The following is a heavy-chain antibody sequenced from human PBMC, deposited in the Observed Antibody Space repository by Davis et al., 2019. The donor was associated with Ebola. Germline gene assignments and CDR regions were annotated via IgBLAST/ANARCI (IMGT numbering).Heavy chain of an antibody. CDR1: GGSISSSSYY. CDR3: ASRIAVAGQRTYYYYYGMDV. V-gene: IGHV4-39*01. Sequence: SETLSLTCTVSGGSISSSSYYWGWIRQPPGKGLEWIGSIYYSGSTYYIPSLKSRVTISVDTSKNQFSLKLSSVTAADTAVYYCASRIAVAGQRTYYYYYGMDVWGQGTTVTVSS. D-gene: IGHD6-19*01. CDR2: IYYSGST. J-gene: IGHJ6*02.